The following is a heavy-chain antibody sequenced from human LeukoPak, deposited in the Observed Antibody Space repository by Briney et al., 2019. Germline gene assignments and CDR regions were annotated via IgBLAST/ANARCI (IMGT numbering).Heavy chain of an antibody. V-gene: IGHV3-23*01. CDR1: GFTFSSYA. Sequence: PGGSLRLSCAASGFTFSSYAMSWVRQAPGKGLEWVSAISGSGGSTYYADSVKGRFTISRDNSKNTLYLQMNSLRAEDTAVYYCAKESYYYDSSGNYFKWFDPWGQGTLVTVSS. D-gene: IGHD3-22*01. CDR2: ISGSGGST. J-gene: IGHJ5*02. CDR3: AKESYYYDSSGNYFKWFDP.